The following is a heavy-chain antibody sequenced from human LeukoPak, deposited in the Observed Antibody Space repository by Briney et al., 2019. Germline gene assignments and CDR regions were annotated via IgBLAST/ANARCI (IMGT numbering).Heavy chain of an antibody. CDR2: IYYSGST. CDR1: GGSISGYY. Sequence: SETLSLTCTVSGGSISGYYWSWIRQPPGKGLEWIGYIYYSGSTNYNPSLKSRVTISVDTSKNQFSLKLSSVTAADTAVYYCARDLGSRDSQRGWFDPWGQGTLVTVSS. V-gene: IGHV4-59*01. J-gene: IGHJ5*02. CDR3: ARDLGSRDSQRGWFDP. D-gene: IGHD2-15*01.